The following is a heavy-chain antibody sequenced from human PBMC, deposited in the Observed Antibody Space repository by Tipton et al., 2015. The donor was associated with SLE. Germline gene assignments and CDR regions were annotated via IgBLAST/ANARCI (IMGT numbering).Heavy chain of an antibody. CDR2: IIPISAIS. CDR3: ARRLEKTDGFEI. V-gene: IGHV1-69*17. Sequence: QLVQSGAEVKKPGSSVKVSCKASGGTFSNYAINWVRQAPGQGLEWMGGIIPISAISNYAQKFQGRVKITADKSTGTAYMELSSLRAEDTAVYYCARRLEKTDGFEIWGEETMVTVPS. CDR1: GGTFSNYA. J-gene: IGHJ3*02. D-gene: IGHD1-1*01.